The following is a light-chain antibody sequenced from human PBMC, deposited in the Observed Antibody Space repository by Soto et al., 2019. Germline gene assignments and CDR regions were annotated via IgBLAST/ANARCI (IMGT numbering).Light chain of an antibody. J-gene: IGKJ2*01. CDR2: GAF. Sequence: EIVMTQSPATLSMSPGERATLSCRASQSIGSNLAWYQQKPGQAPRLLVYGAFNRDTGIPDRFSGSGSGTEFTLTISSLQSEDSALYYCHQYEEWLTAFGQGTKLEIK. CDR3: HQYEEWLTA. CDR1: QSIGSN. V-gene: IGKV3-15*01.